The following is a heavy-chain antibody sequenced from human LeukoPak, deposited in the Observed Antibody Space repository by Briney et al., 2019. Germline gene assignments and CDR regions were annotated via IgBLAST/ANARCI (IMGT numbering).Heavy chain of an antibody. CDR1: GYTVSDLS. Sequence: ASVRVSCKVSGYTVSDLSMHWVRQAPGKGLEWMGGFDPQDDETLYAEKFQGRVTMTEDTLADTVYMELRSLRSEDTAIYYCASPRGSSGWYDLQFDYWGQGTLVTVSS. D-gene: IGHD6-19*01. V-gene: IGHV1-24*01. CDR3: ASPRGSSGWYDLQFDY. J-gene: IGHJ4*03. CDR2: FDPQDDET.